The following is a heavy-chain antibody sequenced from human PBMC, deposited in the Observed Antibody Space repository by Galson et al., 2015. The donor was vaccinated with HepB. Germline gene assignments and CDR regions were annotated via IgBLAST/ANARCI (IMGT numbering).Heavy chain of an antibody. CDR2: VFYSGST. Sequence: ETLSLTCTVSGGSLTTSSYNWAWIHQPPGRGLTWIGTVFYSGSTYHNPSLKSRVAISVDTSKNQFSLELTSVTATDTGVYYCTRLNSTSSFDNWGQGVLVTVSS. CDR3: TRLNSTSSFDN. CDR1: GGSLTTSSYN. D-gene: IGHD2/OR15-2a*01. J-gene: IGHJ4*02. V-gene: IGHV4-39*01.